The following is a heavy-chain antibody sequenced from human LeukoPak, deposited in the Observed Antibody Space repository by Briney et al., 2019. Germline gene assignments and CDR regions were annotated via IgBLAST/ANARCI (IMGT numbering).Heavy chain of an antibody. V-gene: IGHV4-39*07. CDR3: ARSMVRGVIISRYYYYGMDV. D-gene: IGHD3-10*01. CDR2: IYYSGST. J-gene: IGHJ6*02. Sequence: SETLSLTCTVSGGSISSSSYYWGWIRQPPGKGLEWIGSIYYSGSTYYNPSLKSRVTISVDTSKNQFSLKLSSVTAADTAVYYCARSMVRGVIISRYYYYGMDVWGQGTTVTVSS. CDR1: GGSISSSSYY.